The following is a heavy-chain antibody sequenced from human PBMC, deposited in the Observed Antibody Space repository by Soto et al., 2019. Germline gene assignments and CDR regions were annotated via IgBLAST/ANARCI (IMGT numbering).Heavy chain of an antibody. Sequence: QVQLVESGGGVVQPGRSLRLSCAASGFTFSSYAMHWVRQAPGKGLEWVAVISYDGSNKYYADSVKGRFTISRDNSKNTLYLQMNIRRAEETAVYYCAREPDAFDIWGQGTMVTVAS. J-gene: IGHJ3*02. CDR1: GFTFSSYA. V-gene: IGHV3-30-3*01. CDR2: ISYDGSNK. CDR3: AREPDAFDI.